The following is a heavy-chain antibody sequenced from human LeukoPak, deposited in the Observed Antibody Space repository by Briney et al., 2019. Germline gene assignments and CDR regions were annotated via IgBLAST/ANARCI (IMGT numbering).Heavy chain of an antibody. V-gene: IGHV3-23*01. CDR2: ISGSGGSI. CDR1: GFTFNNYA. J-gene: IGHJ4*02. CDR3: AREYSSSSYFDY. D-gene: IGHD6-6*01. Sequence: PGGSLRLSCAASGFTFNNYAMDWVRQAPGKGLEWVSAISGSGGSIYYADSAKGRFTISRDNSKNTMYLQMNSLRAEDTAVYYCAREYSSSSYFDYWGQGTLVTVSS.